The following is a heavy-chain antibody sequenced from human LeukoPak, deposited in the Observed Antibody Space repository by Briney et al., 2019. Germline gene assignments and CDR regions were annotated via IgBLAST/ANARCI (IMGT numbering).Heavy chain of an antibody. V-gene: IGHV6-1*01. CDR3: ARGNSVITGTEFDY. Sequence: SQTLSLTCAISGDSVSSSSVAWKWSRQSRSRGLGWRGRTYYGSKLYNDYALSGKSLITINPDTSMNQFSMPATAATPEDTAVYNSARGNSVITGTEFDYWGPGTLVTV. D-gene: IGHD1-14*01. J-gene: IGHJ4*02. CDR2: TYYGSKLYN. CDR1: GDSVSSSSVA.